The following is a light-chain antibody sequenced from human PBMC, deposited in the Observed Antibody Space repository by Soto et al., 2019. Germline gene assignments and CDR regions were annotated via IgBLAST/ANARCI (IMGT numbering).Light chain of an antibody. Sequence: QSALTQPPSASGSLGQSVTISCTGTSSDVGGYNYVSWHQQHPGKAPKLMIYEVTKRPSGVPDRFSGSKSGNTASLTVSGLQAEDEAEYSCSSFAGGGNPVLFGGGTTLTVL. V-gene: IGLV2-8*01. CDR2: EVT. CDR3: SSFAGGGNPVL. J-gene: IGLJ2*01. CDR1: SSDVGGYNY.